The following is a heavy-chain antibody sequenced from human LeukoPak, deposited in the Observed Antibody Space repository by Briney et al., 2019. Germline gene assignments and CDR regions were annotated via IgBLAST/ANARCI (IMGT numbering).Heavy chain of an antibody. CDR2: ISTSSSYI. CDR1: GFTFSNYA. CDR3: ARDGVVVNFHYYYYMDV. D-gene: IGHD3-22*01. Sequence: GGSLRLSCAASGFTFSNYAMHWVRQAPGKGLEWVSSISTSSSYIKYADSVKGRFTISRDNAKNSLYLQMNSLRAEDTAVYYCARDGVVVNFHYYYYMDVWGKGTTVTVSS. V-gene: IGHV3-21*01. J-gene: IGHJ6*03.